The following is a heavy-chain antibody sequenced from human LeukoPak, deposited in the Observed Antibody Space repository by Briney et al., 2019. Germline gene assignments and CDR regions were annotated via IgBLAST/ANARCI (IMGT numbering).Heavy chain of an antibody. Sequence: GASVKVSCKASGYTFTSYGISWVRQAPGQGLEWMGWISAYNGNTNYAQKLQGRVTMTTDTSTSTAYMELRSLRSDDTAVYYCARETLVLKSPGGEYMDVWGKGTTVTISS. CDR1: GYTFTSYG. V-gene: IGHV1-18*01. J-gene: IGHJ6*03. CDR2: ISAYNGNT. CDR3: ARETLVLKSPGGEYMDV. D-gene: IGHD3-10*01.